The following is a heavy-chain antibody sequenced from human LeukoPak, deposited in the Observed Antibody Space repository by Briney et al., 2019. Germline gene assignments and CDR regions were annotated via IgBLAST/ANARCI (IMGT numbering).Heavy chain of an antibody. D-gene: IGHD2-15*01. CDR3: ARDIVVVVAGREDYYYYGMDV. J-gene: IGHJ6*02. CDR1: GGSISSYY. V-gene: IGHV4-39*07. Sequence: SETLSLTCTVSGGSISSYYWSWIRQPPGKGLEWIGTIYYSGITYYNPSLKSRVTISVDTSKNQFSLKLSSVTAADTAVYYCARDIVVVVAGREDYYYYGMDVWGQGTTVTVSS. CDR2: IYYSGIT.